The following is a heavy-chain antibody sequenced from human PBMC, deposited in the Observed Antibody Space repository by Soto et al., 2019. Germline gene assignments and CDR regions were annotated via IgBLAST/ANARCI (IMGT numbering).Heavy chain of an antibody. CDR1: GFTFSNFW. Sequence: EVQLVESGGGLVQPGGSLRLSCAASGFTFSNFWMHWVRQVPGKGLMWVSRINEDGRIINYADSVKGRFTISRDNARDTLDLEMNRLRAEDPGIYYFPRDIRGWGAYWGQGALVTVSS. CDR3: PRDIRGWGAY. V-gene: IGHV3-74*01. J-gene: IGHJ4*02. CDR2: INEDGRII. D-gene: IGHD3-16*01.